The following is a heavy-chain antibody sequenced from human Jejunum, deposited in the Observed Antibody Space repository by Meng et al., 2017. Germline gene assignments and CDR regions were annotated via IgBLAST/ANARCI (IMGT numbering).Heavy chain of an antibody. Sequence: QAQLVESGGGVVQPGRSLRLSCGASGFTFTSHGFPGVRQAPGKGLEWVAVIWYDGSQKYYADSVRDRFTVSRDDSKNTVYLQMNSLRAEDTSLYYCVRDGNHFLDYWGQGTLVTVS. J-gene: IGHJ4*02. CDR1: GFTFTSHG. V-gene: IGHV3-33*01. CDR2: IWYDGSQK. CDR3: VRDGNHFLDY. D-gene: IGHD1-14*01.